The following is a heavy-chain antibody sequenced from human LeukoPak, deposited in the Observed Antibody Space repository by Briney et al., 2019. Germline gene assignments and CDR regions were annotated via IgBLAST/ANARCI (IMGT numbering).Heavy chain of an antibody. CDR3: ARDLYSGHEGNAFDI. Sequence: SVKASCKASGGTFSSYAITWVRQAPGQGLEWMGRIIPILGIANYAQKFQGRVTIIADKSTSTAYMELSSLRSEDTAVYYCARDLYSGHEGNAFDIWGQGTMVTVSS. CDR2: IIPILGIA. J-gene: IGHJ3*02. V-gene: IGHV1-69*04. CDR1: GGTFSSYA. D-gene: IGHD5-12*01.